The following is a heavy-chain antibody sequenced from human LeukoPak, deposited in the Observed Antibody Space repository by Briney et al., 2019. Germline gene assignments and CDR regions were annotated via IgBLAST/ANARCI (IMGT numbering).Heavy chain of an antibody. D-gene: IGHD3-22*01. Sequence: PSDTPSLTCAVSAGSICNSYRSWARQPPGKGLEFIGYISTGGDINYNPSLRSRATMSINTSNNQLSLTLTSVTTADTAVYFCVRGPGRGYDLEPWGQGSLVTVSS. CDR2: ISTGGDI. CDR1: AGSICNSY. CDR3: VRGPGRGYDLEP. V-gene: IGHV4-4*08. J-gene: IGHJ5*02.